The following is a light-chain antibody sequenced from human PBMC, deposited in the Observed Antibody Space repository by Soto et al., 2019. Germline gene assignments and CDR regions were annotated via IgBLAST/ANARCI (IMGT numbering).Light chain of an antibody. J-gene: IGKJ2*01. CDR2: WAS. Sequence: DIVMTQSPDSLAVSLGERATINCKSSQSVLYSSNNKNYLAWYQQKPGQPPKLLIYWASTRESGVPDRFSGSGSGTDCPLTISSLQAEDVAVYYCQQYYRSPDTVGQGNKLEIK. V-gene: IGKV4-1*01. CDR1: QSVLYSSNNKNY. CDR3: QQYYRSPDT.